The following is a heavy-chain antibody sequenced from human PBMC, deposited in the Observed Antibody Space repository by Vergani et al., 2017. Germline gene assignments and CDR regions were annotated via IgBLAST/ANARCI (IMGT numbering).Heavy chain of an antibody. D-gene: IGHD3-9*01. CDR3: AKDQSEIRYFDWYGNGHYNWFDP. J-gene: IGHJ5*02. CDR2: ISYDGSNK. Sequence: QVQLVESGGGVVQPGRSLRLSCAASGFTFSSYGMHWVRQAPGKGLEWVAVISYDGSNKYYADSVKGRFTISRDNSKNTLYLQMNRLRAEDTAVYYCAKDQSEIRYFDWYGNGHYNWFDPWGQGTLVTVSS. CDR1: GFTFSSYG. V-gene: IGHV3-30*18.